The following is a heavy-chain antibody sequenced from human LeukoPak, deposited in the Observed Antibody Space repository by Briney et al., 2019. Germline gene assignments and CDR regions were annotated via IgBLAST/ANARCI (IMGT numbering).Heavy chain of an antibody. CDR1: GFTFSSYA. J-gene: IGHJ4*02. V-gene: IGHV3-30-3*01. CDR3: ARGTYYYDSSGYYPDY. CDR2: ISYDGSNK. D-gene: IGHD3-22*01. Sequence: GRSLRLPCAASGFTFSSYAMHWVRQAPGKGLEWVAVISYDGSNKYYADSVKGRFTISRDNSKNTLYLQMNSLRAEDTAVYYCARGTYYYDSSGYYPDYWGQGTLVTVSS.